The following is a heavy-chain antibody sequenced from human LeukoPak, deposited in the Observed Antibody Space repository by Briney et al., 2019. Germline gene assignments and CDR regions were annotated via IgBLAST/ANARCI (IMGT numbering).Heavy chain of an antibody. D-gene: IGHD1-26*01. V-gene: IGHV4-39*01. CDR1: GGSISSSSYY. J-gene: IGHJ4*02. Sequence: SETLSLTCTVSGGSISSSSYYWGWIRQPPGKGLEWIGSIYYSGSTYYNPSLKSRVTISVDTSKNQFSLNLSSVTAADTAVYYCARLRRYSGVGPDYWGQGTLVIVSS. CDR2: IYYSGST. CDR3: ARLRRYSGVGPDY.